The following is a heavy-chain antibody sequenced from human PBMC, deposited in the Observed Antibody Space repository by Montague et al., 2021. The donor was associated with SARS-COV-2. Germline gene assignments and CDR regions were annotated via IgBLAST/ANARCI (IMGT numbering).Heavy chain of an antibody. CDR1: GSSISSSSYY. D-gene: IGHD3-3*01. CDR2: IYYSGST. V-gene: IGHV4-39*01. J-gene: IGHJ3*02. CDR3: ARHSGRDTIFGVVIIPDAFDI. Sequence: SETLSLTCTVSGSSISSSSYYWGWIRQPPGKGLEWIGSIYYSGSTYYNPSLKSRVTISVDMSKNQFSLKLSSVTAADTAVYYCARHSGRDTIFGVVIIPDAFDIWGQGTMVTVSS.